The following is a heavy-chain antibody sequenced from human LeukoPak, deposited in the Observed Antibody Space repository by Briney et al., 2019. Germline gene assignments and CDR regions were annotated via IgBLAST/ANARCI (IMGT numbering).Heavy chain of an antibody. CDR3: ARHRLRGSRDLFDY. CDR1: GGSISSSSYY. J-gene: IGHJ4*02. D-gene: IGHD3-16*01. V-gene: IGHV4-39*01. CDR2: IYYSGST. Sequence: SETLSLTCTVSGGSISSSSYYWGWIRQPPGKGLEWIGSIYYSGSTYYNPSLKSRVTISVDTSKNQFSLKLSSVTAADTAVYYCARHRLRGSRDLFDYWGQGTLVTVSS.